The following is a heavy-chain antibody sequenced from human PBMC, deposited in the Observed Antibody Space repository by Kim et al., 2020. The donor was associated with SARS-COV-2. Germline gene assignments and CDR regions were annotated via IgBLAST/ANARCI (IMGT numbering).Heavy chain of an antibody. D-gene: IGHD2-2*01. CDR3: ARGYCSSTSCYAVLLDY. Sequence: SETLSLTCAVYGGSFSGYYWSWIRQPPGKGLEWIGEINHSGSTNYNPSLKSRVTISVDTSKNQFSLKLSSVTAADTAVYYCARGYCSSTSCYAVLLDYWGQGTLVTVSS. J-gene: IGHJ4*02. CDR2: INHSGST. CDR1: GGSFSGYY. V-gene: IGHV4-34*01.